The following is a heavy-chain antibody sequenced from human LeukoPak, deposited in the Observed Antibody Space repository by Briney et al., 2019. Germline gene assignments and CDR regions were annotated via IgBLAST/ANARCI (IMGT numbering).Heavy chain of an antibody. J-gene: IGHJ4*02. CDR1: GGSFSGYY. V-gene: IGHV4-34*01. Sequence: SETLSPTCAVYGGSFSGYYWSWIRQPPGKGLEWIGEINHSGSTNYNPSLKSRVTISVDTSKNQFSLKLSSVTAADTAVYYCARAMNKLGATTRALDYWGQGTLVTVSS. D-gene: IGHD1-26*01. CDR2: INHSGST. CDR3: ARAMNKLGATTRALDY.